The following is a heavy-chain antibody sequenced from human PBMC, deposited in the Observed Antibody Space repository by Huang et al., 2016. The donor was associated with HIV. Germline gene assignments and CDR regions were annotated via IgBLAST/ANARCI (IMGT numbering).Heavy chain of an antibody. CDR1: GGSFRNFA. Sequence: QVQLVQSGAEVKKPGSSVKVSCKASGGSFRNFAIGWVRQAPGQGLEWMGVIIPTLGTANYAKKFQGRVTSIADESTSTAYMELSSLRSEDTAVYYCATVDYYDTSGPQRGYFDNWGQGTLVTVSS. CDR3: ATVDYYDTSGPQRGYFDN. V-gene: IGHV1-69*01. J-gene: IGHJ4*02. D-gene: IGHD3-22*01. CDR2: IIPTLGTA.